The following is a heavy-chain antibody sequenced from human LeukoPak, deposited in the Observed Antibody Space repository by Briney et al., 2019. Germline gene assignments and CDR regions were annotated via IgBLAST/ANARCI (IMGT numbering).Heavy chain of an antibody. CDR3: AREVGYDSTNWFDP. J-gene: IGHJ5*02. D-gene: IGHD3-22*01. Sequence: SSETLSLTCAVSGGSISSGGYSWSWIRQPPGKGLEWIGYIYHSGSTYYNPSLKSRVTISVDRSKNQFSLKLSSVTAADTAVYYCAREVGYDSTNWFDPWGQGTLVTVSS. V-gene: IGHV4-30-2*01. CDR2: IYHSGST. CDR1: GGSISSGGYS.